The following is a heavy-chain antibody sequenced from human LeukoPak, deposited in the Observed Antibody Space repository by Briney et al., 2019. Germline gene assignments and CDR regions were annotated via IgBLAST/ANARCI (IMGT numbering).Heavy chain of an antibody. D-gene: IGHD3-10*01. Sequence: GGSLRLSCAASGFTFISYSMNWVRQAPEKGLEWVSSISSSSSYIYYADSVKGRFTISRDNAKNSLYLQMNSLRAEDTAVYYCARADTMVRGGSDYWGQGTLVTVSS. CDR3: ARADTMVRGGSDY. CDR1: GFTFISYS. J-gene: IGHJ4*02. CDR2: ISSSSSYI. V-gene: IGHV3-21*01.